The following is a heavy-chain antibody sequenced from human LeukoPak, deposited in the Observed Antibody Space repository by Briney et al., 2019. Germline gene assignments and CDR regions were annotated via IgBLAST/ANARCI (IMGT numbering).Heavy chain of an antibody. V-gene: IGHV1-46*01. CDR2: INPSGGRT. D-gene: IGHD1-1*01. CDR3: ARQSLGNNYDN. Sequence: GASVKVSCKASGYTFTNYYMHWVRQAPGQGLEWMGIINPSGGRTAYAQRFQGRVTVTSDMSTSTAYMELRSLTSDDTAVYYCARQSLGNNYDNWGQGTLVIVSS. J-gene: IGHJ4*02. CDR1: GYTFTNYY.